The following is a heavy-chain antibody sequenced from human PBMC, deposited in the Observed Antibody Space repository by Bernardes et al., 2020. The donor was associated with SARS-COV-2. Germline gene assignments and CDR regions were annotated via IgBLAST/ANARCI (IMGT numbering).Heavy chain of an antibody. J-gene: IGHJ4*02. D-gene: IGHD3-3*01. CDR1: GYTFTSYG. V-gene: IGHV1-18*01. CDR2: ISAYNGNT. Sequence: ASVKVSCKASGYTFTSYGISWVRQAPGQGLEWMGWISAYNGNTNYAQKLQGRVTMTTDTSTSTAYMELRSLRSDDTAVYYCARSSLRFLWFWAPGGQEYYFDYWGQGTLVTVSS. CDR3: ARSSLRFLWFWAPGGQEYYFDY.